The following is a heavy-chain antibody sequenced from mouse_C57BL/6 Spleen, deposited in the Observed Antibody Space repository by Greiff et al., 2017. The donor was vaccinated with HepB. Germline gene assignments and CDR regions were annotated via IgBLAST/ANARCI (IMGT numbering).Heavy chain of an antibody. CDR1: GYTFTSYW. CDR3: ARRGDYYYGSSPSWYFDV. Sequence: QVQLQQPGAELVMPGASVKLSCKASGYTFTSYWMHWVKQRPGQGLEWIGEIDPSDSYTNYNQKFKGKSTLTVDKSSSTAYMQLSSLTSEASAVYYCARRGDYYYGSSPSWYFDVWGTGTTVTVSS. J-gene: IGHJ1*03. D-gene: IGHD1-1*01. V-gene: IGHV1-69*01. CDR2: IDPSDSYT.